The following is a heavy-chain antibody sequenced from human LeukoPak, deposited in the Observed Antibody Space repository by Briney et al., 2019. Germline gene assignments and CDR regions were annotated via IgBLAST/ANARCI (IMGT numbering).Heavy chain of an antibody. J-gene: IGHJ4*02. CDR3: AKFGASSSGYVGT. CDR1: GFTFSSYG. V-gene: IGHV3-30*18. D-gene: IGHD3-22*01. Sequence: GGSLRLSCAASGFTFSSYGMHWVRQAPGKGLEWVAVISYDGSNKYYADSVKGRFTISRDNSKNTLYLQMNSLRAEDTAVYYCAKFGASSSGYVGTWGQGTLVTVSS. CDR2: ISYDGSNK.